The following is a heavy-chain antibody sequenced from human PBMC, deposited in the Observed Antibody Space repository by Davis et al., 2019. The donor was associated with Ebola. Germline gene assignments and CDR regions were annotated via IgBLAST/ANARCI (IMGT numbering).Heavy chain of an antibody. CDR1: GYTLTELS. CDR3: ATGVPAAPWSYYYYDGMDV. CDR2: FDPEDGET. D-gene: IGHD2-2*01. Sequence: ASVKVSCKVSGYTLTELSMHWVRQAPGNGLEWMGGFDPEDGETIYAQKFQGRVTMTEDTSTDTAYMELSSLRSEDTAVYYCATGVPAAPWSYYYYDGMDVWGQGTTVTVSS. J-gene: IGHJ6*02. V-gene: IGHV1-24*01.